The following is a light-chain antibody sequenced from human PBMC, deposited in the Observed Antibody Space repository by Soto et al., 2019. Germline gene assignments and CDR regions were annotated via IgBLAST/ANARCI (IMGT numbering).Light chain of an antibody. CDR1: QSVSNY. J-gene: IGKJ1*01. CDR2: DTS. Sequence: EIVLTQSPVTLSLSPGERATLSCRASQSVSNYLAWYQQKPGQAPRLLIYDTSNRATGIPPRFSGSGSGTDFTLTISRLEPEDFAVYYCHQRKSWPRTFGQGTKVDIK. CDR3: HQRKSWPRT. V-gene: IGKV3-11*01.